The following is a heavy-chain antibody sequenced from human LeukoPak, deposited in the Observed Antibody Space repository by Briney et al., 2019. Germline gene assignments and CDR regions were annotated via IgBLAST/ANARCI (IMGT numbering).Heavy chain of an antibody. CDR2: IYTSGST. CDR3: ARDLVDYDYVWGSYRLNYFDY. CDR1: GGSISSGSYY. D-gene: IGHD3-16*02. V-gene: IGHV4-61*02. Sequence: PSQTLSLTCTVSGGSISSGSYYWSWIRQPAGKGLEWIGRIYTSGSTNYNPSLKSRDTISVDTSKNQFSLKLSFVTAADTAVYYCARDLVDYDYVWGSYRLNYFDYWGQGTLVTVSS. J-gene: IGHJ4*02.